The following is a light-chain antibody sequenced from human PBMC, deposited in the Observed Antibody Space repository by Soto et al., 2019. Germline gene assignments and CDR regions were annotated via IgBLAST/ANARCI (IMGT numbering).Light chain of an antibody. Sequence: ELVLTQSPGTLSLSPGERATLSCRASQSVSSSYLAWYQQKPGQAPRLLIFGVYSRATGIPDRFSGSGSGTDFTLTISRVEPEDFAVYYCQQYGTSPGMYTFGQGTKLEIK. CDR3: QQYGTSPGMYT. CDR2: GVY. J-gene: IGKJ2*01. CDR1: QSVSSSY. V-gene: IGKV3-20*01.